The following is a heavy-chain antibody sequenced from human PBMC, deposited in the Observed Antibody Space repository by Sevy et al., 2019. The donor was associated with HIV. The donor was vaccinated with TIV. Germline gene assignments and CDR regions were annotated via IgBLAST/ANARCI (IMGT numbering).Heavy chain of an antibody. CDR1: GFTFSSYS. J-gene: IGHJ3*02. V-gene: IGHV3-21*01. D-gene: IGHD3-22*01. Sequence: GGALRLSCAASGFTFSSYSMNWVRQAPGKGLEWVSSISSSSSYIYYANSVKGRFTISRDNAKNSLYLQMNSLRAEDTAVYYCASGYYYDSSGHTLFDIGGQGTMVTVSS. CDR3: ASGYYYDSSGHTLFDI. CDR2: ISSSSSYI.